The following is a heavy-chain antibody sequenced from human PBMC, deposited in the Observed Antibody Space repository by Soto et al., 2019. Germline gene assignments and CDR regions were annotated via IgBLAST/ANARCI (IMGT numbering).Heavy chain of an antibody. Sequence: GESRKISCKGSVYSFTSYCISWLRQMPVKGLEWMGRIDPSDSYTNYSPSFQGHVTISADKSISTAYLQWSSLKASDTAMYYCARRLGYSSSTSCSLRFAPWGQGTMVTFSS. CDR3: ARRLGYSSSTSCSLRFAP. D-gene: IGHD2-2*01. V-gene: IGHV5-10-1*01. CDR1: VYSFTSYC. CDR2: IDPSDSYT. J-gene: IGHJ5*02.